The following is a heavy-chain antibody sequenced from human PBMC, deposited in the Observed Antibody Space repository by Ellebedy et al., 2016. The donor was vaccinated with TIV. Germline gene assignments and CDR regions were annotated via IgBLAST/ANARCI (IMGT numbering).Heavy chain of an antibody. CDR1: GFTFRSYS. CDR2: ISSSSSLM. CDR3: ARVGGSYYRLDY. Sequence: PGGSLRLSCVASGFTFRSYSMNWVRQAPGKGLEWVSYISSSSSLMSYADSVKGRFTISRDSAKNSLYLQMNSLRDEDTAVYYCARVGGSYYRLDYWGQGTLVTVSS. V-gene: IGHV3-48*02. D-gene: IGHD1-26*01. J-gene: IGHJ4*02.